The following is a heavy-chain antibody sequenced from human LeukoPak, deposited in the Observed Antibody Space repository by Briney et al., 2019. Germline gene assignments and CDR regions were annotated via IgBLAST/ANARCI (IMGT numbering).Heavy chain of an antibody. CDR1: GFTFSSYW. V-gene: IGHV3-74*01. J-gene: IGHJ3*02. CDR3: AREIAVAGTSNAFDI. D-gene: IGHD6-19*01. CDR2: INSDGSST. Sequence: GGSLRLSCAASGFTFSSYWMHWVRQAPGKGLVWVSRINSDGSSTSYADSVKGRFTISRDNAKNTLYLQMNSLRAEDTAVYYCAREIAVAGTSNAFDIWGQGTMVTVSS.